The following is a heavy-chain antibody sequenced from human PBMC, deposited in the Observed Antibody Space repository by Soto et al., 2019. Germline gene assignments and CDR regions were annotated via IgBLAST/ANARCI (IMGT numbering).Heavy chain of an antibody. CDR2: IHYSGST. D-gene: IGHD3-10*01. CDR1: GGSISSYY. Sequence: QVQLQESGPGLVKPSETLSLTCTVSGGSISSYYWSWIRQPPGKGLEWIGYIHYSGSTKYKPSLKSRVTISVDTSKNQFSLKLSSVTAADTAVYYCARDRGGVASNWFDPWGQGTLVTVSS. CDR3: ARDRGGVASNWFDP. V-gene: IGHV4-59*01. J-gene: IGHJ5*02.